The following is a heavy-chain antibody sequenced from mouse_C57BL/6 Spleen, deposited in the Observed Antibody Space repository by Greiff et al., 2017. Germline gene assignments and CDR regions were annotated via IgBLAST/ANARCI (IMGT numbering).Heavy chain of an antibody. CDR3: ARVDGNSRYYFDY. V-gene: IGHV1-50*01. CDR1: GYTFTSYW. J-gene: IGHJ2*01. Sequence: QVQLQQPGAELVQPGASVKLSCTASGYTFTSYWMQWVKQRPGQGLEWIGAIDPSASYTNYNQKFKGKATLTVDTSSSTAYMQLSSLTSEDSAVYYCARVDGNSRYYFDYWGQGTTLTVSS. D-gene: IGHD2-1*01. CDR2: IDPSASYT.